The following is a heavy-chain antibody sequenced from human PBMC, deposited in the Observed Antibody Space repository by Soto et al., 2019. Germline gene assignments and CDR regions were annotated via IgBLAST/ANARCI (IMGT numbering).Heavy chain of an antibody. Sequence: VQLVQSGAEVKKPGASVKVSCKASGYTFTSYGISWVRQAPGQGLEWMGWISAYNGNTNYAQKLQGRVTMTTDTSTSTAYMELRSLRSDDTAVYYCARATTYYYGSGSYSVGWFDPWGQGTLVTVSS. D-gene: IGHD3-10*01. CDR2: ISAYNGNT. CDR3: ARATTYYYGSGSYSVGWFDP. CDR1: GYTFTSYG. J-gene: IGHJ5*02. V-gene: IGHV1-18*04.